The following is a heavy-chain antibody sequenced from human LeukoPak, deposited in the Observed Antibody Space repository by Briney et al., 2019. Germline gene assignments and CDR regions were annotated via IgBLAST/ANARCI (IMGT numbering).Heavy chain of an antibody. V-gene: IGHV3-7*01. Sequence: GGSLRLSCAASGFTFSSYWMSWVRQAPGKGLEWVANIKQDGSEKYYVDSVKGRFTISRDNAKNSLYLQMNSLRAEDTAVYYCARDLYDYVWGSYRNDYWGQGTLVTVSS. CDR3: ARDLYDYVWGSYRNDY. D-gene: IGHD3-16*02. J-gene: IGHJ4*02. CDR2: IKQDGSEK. CDR1: GFTFSSYW.